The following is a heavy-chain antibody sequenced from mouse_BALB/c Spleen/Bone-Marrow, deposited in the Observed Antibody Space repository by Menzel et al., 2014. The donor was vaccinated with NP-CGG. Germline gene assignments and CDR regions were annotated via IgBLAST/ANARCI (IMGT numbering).Heavy chain of an antibody. D-gene: IGHD2-3*01. CDR1: GYTFTSYW. CDR3: ARALGDGYYYAMDY. Sequence: VQLQQSGAELVKPGAPVRLSCKASGYTFTSYWMNWVKQRPGRGLEWIGRIDPSASETHYNQKFKDKATLTVDKSSSTAYIQLSSLTSEDSAVYYCARALGDGYYYAMDYWGQGTSVTVSS. V-gene: IGHV1-69*02. J-gene: IGHJ4*01. CDR2: IDPSASET.